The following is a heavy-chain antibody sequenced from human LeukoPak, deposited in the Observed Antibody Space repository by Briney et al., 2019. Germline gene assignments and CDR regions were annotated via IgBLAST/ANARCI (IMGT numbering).Heavy chain of an antibody. Sequence: GKSLKISCKGSGFRFNNCWIAWVRQKPGKGLEWMGIIYPADSDTRYTPSFEGQVSISADKSTSTAYLQWSSLKASDSAMYYCARLSDSTNYNYFIDVWGKGTSVTVSS. CDR3: ARLSDSTNYNYFIDV. V-gene: IGHV5-51*01. D-gene: IGHD2-8*01. CDR2: IYPADSDT. CDR1: GFRFNNCW. J-gene: IGHJ6*03.